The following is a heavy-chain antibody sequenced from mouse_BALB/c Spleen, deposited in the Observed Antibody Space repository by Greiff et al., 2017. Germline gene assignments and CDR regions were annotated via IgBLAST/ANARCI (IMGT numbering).Heavy chain of an antibody. D-gene: IGHD2-4*01. V-gene: IGHV5-17*02. J-gene: IGHJ4*01. Sequence: EVKLVESGGGLVQPGGSRKLSCAASGFTFSSFGMHWVRQAPEKGLEWVAYISSGSSTIYYADTVKGRFTISRDNPKNTLFLQMTSLRSEDTAMYYCARGREYYDYDNAMDYWGQGTSVTVSS. CDR1: GFTFSSFG. CDR3: ARGREYYDYDNAMDY. CDR2: ISSGSSTI.